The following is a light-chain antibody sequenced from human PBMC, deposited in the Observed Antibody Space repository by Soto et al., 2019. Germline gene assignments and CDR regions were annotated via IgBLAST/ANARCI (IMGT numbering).Light chain of an antibody. V-gene: IGKV3-15*01. CDR2: DAS. CDR1: QSVSSN. CDR3: QQYKKWPRT. Sequence: EIVLTQSPGTLSLSPGERATLSCRASQSVSSNFAWYQQKPGQAPRLLIHDASTRATGIPARFSGSGSGTEFTLTISSLQSEDFAVYYCQQYKKWPRTFGHGTKVDIK. J-gene: IGKJ1*01.